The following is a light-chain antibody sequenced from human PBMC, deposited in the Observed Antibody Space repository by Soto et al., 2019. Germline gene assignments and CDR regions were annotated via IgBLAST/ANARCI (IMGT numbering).Light chain of an antibody. J-gene: IGKJ1*01. V-gene: IGKV1-39*01. CDR3: QQSYSTLPT. Sequence: DIQMTQSQSSWSASVGARVTITGRASKTIRSYLNWYQQKPGKAPKLLIYAASSLQSGVPSRFSGSGSGTDFTLTISSLQPEDFATYYCQQSYSTLPTFGQGTKVEIK. CDR1: KTIRSY. CDR2: AAS.